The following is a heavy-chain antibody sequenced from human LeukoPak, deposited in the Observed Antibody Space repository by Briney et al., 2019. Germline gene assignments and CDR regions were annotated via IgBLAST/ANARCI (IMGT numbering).Heavy chain of an antibody. Sequence: ASVKVSCEASGYTFTSYGISWVRQAPGQGLEWMGWISPYTGNTNYAQKFQGRVIVTTDTSTSTAYMELRSLRSDDTAVYYCATCHCTNGVCYGECEYFQHWGQGTLVTVSS. CDR2: ISPYTGNT. D-gene: IGHD2-8*01. CDR1: GYTFTSYG. V-gene: IGHV1-18*01. J-gene: IGHJ1*01. CDR3: ATCHCTNGVCYGECEYFQH.